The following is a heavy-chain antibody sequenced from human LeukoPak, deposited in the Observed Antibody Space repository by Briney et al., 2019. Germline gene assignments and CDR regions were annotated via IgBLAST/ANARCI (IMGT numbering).Heavy chain of an antibody. CDR2: MWYDGSNK. CDR1: GFTFSSYD. J-gene: IGHJ3*02. CDR3: AREASDAFDI. V-gene: IGHV3-33*01. Sequence: PGRSLRLSCAASGFTFSSYDMHWVRQAPGKGLKWVALMWYDGSNKNYADSVKGRFTISRDNSKNTLFLQMNSLRAEDTAVYYCAREASDAFDIWGQGTMVTVSS.